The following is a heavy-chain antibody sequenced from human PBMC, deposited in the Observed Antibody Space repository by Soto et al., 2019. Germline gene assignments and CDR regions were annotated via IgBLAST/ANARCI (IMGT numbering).Heavy chain of an antibody. CDR3: VRGSGFGAVAEYYFDY. J-gene: IGHJ4*02. CDR2: IIPIFGTA. Sequence: QVQLVQSGAEVKKPGSSVKVSCKASGGTFSSYAISWVRQDPGQGIEWMGGIIPIFGTANYAQKYQGRVTITADESTSTAYMELSSLRSEDTAVYYCVRGSGFGAVAEYYFDYWGQGTLVTVSS. D-gene: IGHD6-19*01. CDR1: GGTFSSYA. V-gene: IGHV1-69*01.